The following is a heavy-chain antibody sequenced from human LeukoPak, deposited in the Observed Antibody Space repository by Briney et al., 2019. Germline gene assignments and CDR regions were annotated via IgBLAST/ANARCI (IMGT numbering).Heavy chain of an antibody. J-gene: IGHJ4*02. D-gene: IGHD3-10*01. CDR3: ARDLTGNVLDY. CDR2: INSDGSST. Sequence: GGSLRLSCAASGFTLGSYWMHWVRQAPGKGLVWVSRINSDGSSTSHADSVKGRFTISRDSAKNTLYLQMNSLRAEDTAVYYCARDLTGNVLDYWGQGTLVTVSS. V-gene: IGHV3-74*01. CDR1: GFTLGSYW.